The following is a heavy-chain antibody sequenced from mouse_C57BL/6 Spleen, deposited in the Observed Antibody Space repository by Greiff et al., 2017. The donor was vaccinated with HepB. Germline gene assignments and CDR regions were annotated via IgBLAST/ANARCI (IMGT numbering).Heavy chain of an antibody. V-gene: IGHV5-4*01. CDR2: ISDGGSYT. CDR3: AREGDYDMMGYAMDY. CDR1: GFTFSSYA. Sequence: EVQRVESGGGLVKPGGSLKLSCAASGFTFSSYAMSWVRQTPEKRLEWVATISDGGSYTYYPDNVKGRFTISRDNAKNNLYLQMSHLKSEDTAMYYCAREGDYDMMGYAMDYWGQGTSVTVSS. D-gene: IGHD2-3*01. J-gene: IGHJ4*01.